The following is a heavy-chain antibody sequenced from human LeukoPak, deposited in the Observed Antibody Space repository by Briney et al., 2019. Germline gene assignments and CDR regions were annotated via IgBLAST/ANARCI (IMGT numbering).Heavy chain of an antibody. CDR3: TTSHRGV. CDR1: GFTFSTAW. CDR2: IKSKTDGGTT. J-gene: IGHJ3*01. Sequence: GGFLRLSCAASGFTFSTAWMNWVRQAPGKGLEWVGRIKSKTDGGTTDHAEPVKGRFTISRDDSRNMLYLQMNSLKTEDTAVYYCTTSHRGVWGQGTMVTVSS. V-gene: IGHV3-15*07.